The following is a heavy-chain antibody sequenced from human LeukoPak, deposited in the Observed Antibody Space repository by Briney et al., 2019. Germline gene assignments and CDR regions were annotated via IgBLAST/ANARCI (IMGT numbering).Heavy chain of an antibody. V-gene: IGHV1-8*03. CDR3: ARGDSYYYDSSGYYYGWYFDL. CDR1: GYTFTGYY. D-gene: IGHD3-22*01. J-gene: IGHJ2*01. CDR2: INPNSGNT. Sequence: ASVKVSCKASGYTFTGYYMHWVRQAPGQGLEWMGWINPNSGNTGYAQKFQGRVTITRNTSISTAYMELSSLRSEDTAVYYCARGDSYYYDSSGYYYGWYFDLWGRGTLVTVSS.